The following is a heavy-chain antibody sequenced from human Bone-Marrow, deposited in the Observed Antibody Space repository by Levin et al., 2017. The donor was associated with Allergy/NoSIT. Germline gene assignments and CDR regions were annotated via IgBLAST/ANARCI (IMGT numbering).Heavy chain of an antibody. CDR1: GFTVNNNY. V-gene: IGHV3-53*01. D-gene: IGHD1-1*01. J-gene: IGHJ6*02. CDR3: ARNSGETGV. Sequence: VGSLRLSCAASGFTVNNNYVSWVRQAPGKGLEWVSLIYSDGSTYYADSVKGRFTISRDSSKNTLYLQMNSLRAEDTAVYYCARNSGETGVWGRGTTVTVSS. CDR2: IYSDGST.